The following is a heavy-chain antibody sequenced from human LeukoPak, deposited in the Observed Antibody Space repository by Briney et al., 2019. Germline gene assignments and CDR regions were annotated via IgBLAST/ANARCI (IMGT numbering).Heavy chain of an antibody. CDR1: GGSIGSYY. CDR3: ARVPAAPVSGWPDP. D-gene: IGHD2-2*01. J-gene: IGHJ5*02. V-gene: IGHV4-59*01. Sequence: SETLSLTCTVSGGSIGSYYWSWIRQPPGKGLEWIGYIYYSGSTNYNPSLKSRVTISVDTSKNQFSLKLSSVTAADTAVYYCARVPAAPVSGWPDPWGQGTLVTVSS. CDR2: IYYSGST.